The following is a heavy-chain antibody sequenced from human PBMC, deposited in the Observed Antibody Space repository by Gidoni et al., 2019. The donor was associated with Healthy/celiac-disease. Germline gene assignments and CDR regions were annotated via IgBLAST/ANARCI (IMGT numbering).Heavy chain of an antibody. V-gene: IGHV3-48*01. CDR1: GFTFSSYS. D-gene: IGHD3-10*01. CDR3: ARDTVVRGVTHYYYYGMDV. CDR2: ISSSSSTI. Sequence: EVQLVESGGGLVQPGGSLRLSCAASGFTFSSYSMHWVRQAPGKGLEWVSYISSSSSTIYYADSVKGRFTISRDNAKNSLYLQMNSLRAEDTAVYYCARDTVVRGVTHYYYYGMDVWGQGTTVTVSS. J-gene: IGHJ6*02.